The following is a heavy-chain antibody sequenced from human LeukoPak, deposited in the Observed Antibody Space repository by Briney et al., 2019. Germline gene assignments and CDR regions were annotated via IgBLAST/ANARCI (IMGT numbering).Heavy chain of an antibody. CDR2: IIPILGIA. D-gene: IGHD6-13*01. Sequence: SVKVSCKASGGTFSSYTISWVRQAPGQGLEWMGRIIPILGIANYAQKFQGRVTITADKSTSTAYMELSSLRSEDTAVYNCARDRAAAGHYYYYMDVWGKGTTVTVSS. J-gene: IGHJ6*03. CDR1: GGTFSSYT. CDR3: ARDRAAAGHYYYYMDV. V-gene: IGHV1-69*04.